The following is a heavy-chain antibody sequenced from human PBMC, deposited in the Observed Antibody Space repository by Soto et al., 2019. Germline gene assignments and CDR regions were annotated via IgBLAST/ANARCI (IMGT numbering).Heavy chain of an antibody. CDR2: ISYDGSNK. D-gene: IGHD4-4*01. V-gene: IGHV3-30*18. CDR3: AKAHLDTVTTYFDY. J-gene: IGHJ4*02. Sequence: QVQLVESGGGVVQPGRSLRLSCAASEFTFSSYGMHWVRQAPGKGLEWVAVISYDGSNKYYADSVKGRFTISRDNSKNTLYLQMNSLRAEDTAVYYCAKAHLDTVTTYFDYWGQGTLVTVSS. CDR1: EFTFSSYG.